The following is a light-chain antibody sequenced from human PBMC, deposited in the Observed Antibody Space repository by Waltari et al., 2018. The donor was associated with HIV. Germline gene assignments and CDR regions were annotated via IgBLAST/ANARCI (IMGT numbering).Light chain of an antibody. CDR1: SRDLGGYNY. J-gene: IGLJ3*02. CDR3: SSYTSSSTRV. V-gene: IGLV2-14*03. Sequence: QSALTQPASVSGSPGQSITIPCTGTSRDLGGYNYVSWYQQHPGKAPKLMIYDVSNRPSGVSNRFSGSKSGNTASLTISGLQAEDEADYYCSSYTSSSTRVFGGGTKLTVL. CDR2: DVS.